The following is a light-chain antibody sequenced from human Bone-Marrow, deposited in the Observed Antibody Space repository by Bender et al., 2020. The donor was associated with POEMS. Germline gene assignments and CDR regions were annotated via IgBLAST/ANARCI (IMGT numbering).Light chain of an antibody. J-gene: IGLJ3*02. V-gene: IGLV3-25*03. CDR2: EDT. Sequence: SYELTQPPSVSVSPGQTAGITCSGDALPRQYGYWYQQKPGQSPVLLIYEDTERPSGIPERFSGSRSGTTVTLTISGVQAEDEADYYCQTWGTGIPKVFGGGTKLTVL. CDR1: ALPRQY. CDR3: QTWGTGIPKV.